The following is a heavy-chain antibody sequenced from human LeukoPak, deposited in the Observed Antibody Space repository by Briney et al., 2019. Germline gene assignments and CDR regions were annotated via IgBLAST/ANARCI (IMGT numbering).Heavy chain of an antibody. Sequence: SGGSLRLSCAASGFTFSSYSMNWVRQAPGKGLEWVSSISSSSGYIYYADSVKGRFTISRDSAKNSLYLQMNSLRAEDTAVYYCARDPLGYCSRTSCYFLRAVNYYYYGMDVWGQGTTVTVSS. V-gene: IGHV3-21*01. CDR2: ISSSSGYI. J-gene: IGHJ6*02. D-gene: IGHD2-2*01. CDR1: GFTFSSYS. CDR3: ARDPLGYCSRTSCYFLRAVNYYYYGMDV.